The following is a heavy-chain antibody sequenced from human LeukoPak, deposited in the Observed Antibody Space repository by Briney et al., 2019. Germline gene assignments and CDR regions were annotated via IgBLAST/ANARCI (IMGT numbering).Heavy chain of an antibody. V-gene: IGHV4-4*07. D-gene: IGHD2-15*01. CDR1: GGSISGYY. Sequence: SETLSLTCTVSGGSISGYYWSWIRQPAGKGLDWIGQIYTSGTTYYDPSLRSRVSMSVDTSKNQFSRKLSFVTAADTAVYYCVRGGSKAAATFDFWGQGTLVTVSS. CDR3: VRGGSKAAATFDF. CDR2: IYTSGTT. J-gene: IGHJ4*02.